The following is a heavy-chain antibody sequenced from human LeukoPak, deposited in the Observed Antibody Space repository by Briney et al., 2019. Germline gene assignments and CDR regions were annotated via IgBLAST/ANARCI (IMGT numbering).Heavy chain of an antibody. CDR3: ARHGIAVAGTYYFDY. J-gene: IGHJ4*02. Sequence: PSETLSLTCTVSGGSISSSSHYWGWIRQPPGKGLEWIGSTYYSGSTYYNPSLKSRVTISVDTSKNQFSLKLSSVTAADAAVYYCARHGIAVAGTYYFDYWGQGTLVTVSS. V-gene: IGHV4-39*01. CDR1: GGSISSSSHY. CDR2: TYYSGST. D-gene: IGHD6-19*01.